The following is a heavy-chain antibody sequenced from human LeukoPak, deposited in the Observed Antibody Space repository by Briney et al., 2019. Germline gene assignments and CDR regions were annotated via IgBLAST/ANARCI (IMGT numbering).Heavy chain of an antibody. D-gene: IGHD6-13*01. CDR3: ARDMGRAWYGPPDY. Sequence: PGGSLTLSCAASGFIFSNYGMHWVRQAPGKRLEWVAVIWNDGSETFHADSVKGRFRIARDNSKNTLYLQMNSVRAEDTAVYFCARDMGRAWYGPPDYWGQGTLVTVSS. CDR2: IWNDGSET. CDR1: GFIFSNYG. V-gene: IGHV3-33*01. J-gene: IGHJ4*02.